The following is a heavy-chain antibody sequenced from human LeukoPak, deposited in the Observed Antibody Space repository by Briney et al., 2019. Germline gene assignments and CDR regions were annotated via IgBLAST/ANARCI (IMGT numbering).Heavy chain of an antibody. V-gene: IGHV3-7*01. J-gene: IGHJ6*03. CDR2: IKQDGSER. Sequence: SGGSLRLSCVVSGFTLSSYAMSWVRQAPGKGLEWVANIKQDGSERYYVDSVKGRFTISRDNAKNSLYLQMNSLRAEDTAVYYCARLLSPGVYYYYYYMDVRGKGTTVTISS. D-gene: IGHD1-14*01. CDR3: ARLLSPGVYYYYYYMDV. CDR1: GFTLSSYA.